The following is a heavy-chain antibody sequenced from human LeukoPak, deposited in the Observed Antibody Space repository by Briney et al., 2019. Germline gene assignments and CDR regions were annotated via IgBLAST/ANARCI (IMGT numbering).Heavy chain of an antibody. CDR3: ARETYYYDSSGYYPGFDY. D-gene: IGHD3-22*01. CDR1: GGSISSYY. V-gene: IGHV4-59*01. J-gene: IGHJ4*02. Sequence: PSETLSLTCTVSGGSISSYYWSWIRQPPGKGLEWIGYIYYSGSTNYNPSLKSRVTISVDTSKNQFSLKLSSVTAADTAVYYCARETYYYDSSGYYPGFDYWGQGTLVTVSS. CDR2: IYYSGST.